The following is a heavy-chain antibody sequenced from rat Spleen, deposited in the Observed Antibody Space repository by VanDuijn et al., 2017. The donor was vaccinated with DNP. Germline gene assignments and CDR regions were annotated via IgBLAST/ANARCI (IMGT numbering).Heavy chain of an antibody. Sequence: QVQLEESGPGLLQPSQTLSLTCTVSGFSLTKYGISWVRQPPGKGLEWIAAISSGGSSYFNSALKSRLSVSRDTSRSQAFFQMNSLQTEDTAIYFCTREEPRVLSFFSSLFDYWGQGVMVTVSS. CDR2: ISSGGSS. CDR3: TREEPRVLSFFSSLFDY. V-gene: IGHV2S8*01. D-gene: IGHD1-8*01. CDR1: GFSLTKYG. J-gene: IGHJ2*01.